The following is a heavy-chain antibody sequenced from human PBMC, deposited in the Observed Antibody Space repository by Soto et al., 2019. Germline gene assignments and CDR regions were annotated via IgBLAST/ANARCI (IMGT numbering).Heavy chain of an antibody. D-gene: IGHD6-13*01. J-gene: IGHJ4*02. CDR2: IYHSGST. Sequence: QVQLQESGPGLVKPSQTLSLTCTVSGGSISSGAYYWSWIRQHPGKGLEWIGYIYHSGSTYYNPSLRSRVTISVDPSKNHFSLKLRSVTAADTAVYYCARGITAAGTTDYWGQGTLVTVSS. CDR3: ARGITAAGTTDY. V-gene: IGHV4-31*03. CDR1: GGSISSGAYY.